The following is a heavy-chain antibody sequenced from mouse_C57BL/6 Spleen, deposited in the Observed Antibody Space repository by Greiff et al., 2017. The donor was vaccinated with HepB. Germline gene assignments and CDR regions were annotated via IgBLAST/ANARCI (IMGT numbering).Heavy chain of an antibody. D-gene: IGHD2-3*01. CDR3: ASGGMMGYYYWYFDV. Sequence: EVQLQESGPGLVKPSQSLSLTCSVTGYSITSGYYWNWIRQFPGNQLEWMGYISYDGSNNYNPSLKNRISITRDTSKNQFFLKLNSVTTEDTATYYCASGGMMGYYYWYFDVWGTGTTVTVSS. J-gene: IGHJ1*03. CDR1: GYSITSGYY. V-gene: IGHV3-6*01. CDR2: ISYDGSN.